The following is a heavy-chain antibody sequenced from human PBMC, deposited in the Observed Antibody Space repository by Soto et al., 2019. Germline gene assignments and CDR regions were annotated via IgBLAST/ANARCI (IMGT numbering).Heavy chain of an antibody. CDR1: GFTFSSYG. V-gene: IGHV3-30*18. Sequence: GGSLRVSCAASGFTFSSYGMHWVRQSPGKGLEWVAVISYDGSNKYYADSVKGRFTISRDNSKNTLYLQMNSLRAEDTAVYYCANSYRSWYSLGPLPYWGQGTLVTVSS. CDR2: ISYDGSNK. CDR3: ANSYRSWYSLGPLPY. J-gene: IGHJ4*02. D-gene: IGHD6-13*01.